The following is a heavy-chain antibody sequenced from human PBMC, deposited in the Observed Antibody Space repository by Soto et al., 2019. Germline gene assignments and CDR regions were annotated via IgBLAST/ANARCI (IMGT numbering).Heavy chain of an antibody. CDR2: ISGSGGST. CDR1: GFTFSSYA. CDR3: AKDLMRAAAGIFDY. Sequence: GGSLRLSCAASGFTFSSYAMSWVRQAPGKGLEWVSAISGSGGSTYYADSMKDRFTISRDNSKNTLYLQMNSLRAEDTAVYYCAKDLMRAAAGIFDYWGQGTLVTVSS. J-gene: IGHJ4*02. V-gene: IGHV3-23*01. D-gene: IGHD6-13*01.